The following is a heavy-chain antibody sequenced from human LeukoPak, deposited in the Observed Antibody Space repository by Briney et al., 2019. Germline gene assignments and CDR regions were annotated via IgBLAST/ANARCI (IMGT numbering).Heavy chain of an antibody. D-gene: IGHD6-13*01. CDR3: ARDRGQQVPYWYFDL. Sequence: ASVEVSCKASGYTFTGYYMHWVRQAPGQGLEWMGWINPNSGGTNYAQKFQGWVTMTRDTSISTAYMELSRLRSDDTAVYYCARDRGQQVPYWYFDLWGRGTLVTVSS. V-gene: IGHV1-2*04. CDR1: GYTFTGYY. CDR2: INPNSGGT. J-gene: IGHJ2*01.